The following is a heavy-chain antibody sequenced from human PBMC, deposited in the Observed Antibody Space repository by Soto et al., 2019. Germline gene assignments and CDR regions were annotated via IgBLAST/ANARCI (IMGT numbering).Heavy chain of an antibody. J-gene: IGHJ6*02. Sequence: SETLSLTCTVSGSPISSYYWSWFRQPPGQGLEWVGYVYYTGTTTYSPSLKSRVTISVDTSKNQFSLKLSSVTAADTAVYYCASLRYDFWSGYYYYYYGMDVWGQGTTVTVSS. CDR2: VYYTGTT. CDR3: ASLRYDFWSGYYYYYYGMDV. CDR1: GSPISSYY. D-gene: IGHD3-3*01. V-gene: IGHV4-59*01.